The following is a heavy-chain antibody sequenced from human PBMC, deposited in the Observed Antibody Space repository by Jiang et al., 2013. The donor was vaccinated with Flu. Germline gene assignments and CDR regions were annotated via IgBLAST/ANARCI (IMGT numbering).Heavy chain of an antibody. CDR3: ATVSGRGSGYYFYGMDV. J-gene: IGHJ6*02. D-gene: IGHD3-3*01. V-gene: IGHV1-69-2*01. Sequence: GAEVKKPGATVKISCKVSGYTFTDYYMHWVQQAPGKGLEWMGLVDPEDGETIYAEKFQGRVTITADTSTDTAYMELSSLRSEDTAVYYCATVSGRGSGYYFYGMDVWGQGTTVTVSS. CDR2: VDPEDGET. CDR1: GYTFTDYY.